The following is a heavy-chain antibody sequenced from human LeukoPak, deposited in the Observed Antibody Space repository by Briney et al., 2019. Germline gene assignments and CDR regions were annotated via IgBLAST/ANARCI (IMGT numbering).Heavy chain of an antibody. V-gene: IGHV4-59*01. Sequence: SETLSLTCTVSGGSISSYYWSWIRQPPGKGLEWIGYIYYSGSTNYNPSLKSRVTISVDTSKNQFSLKLSSVTAADTAVYYCARTAHYYDSSGYYMGEYNWFDPWGQGTLVTVSS. D-gene: IGHD3-22*01. CDR3: ARTAHYYDSSGYYMGEYNWFDP. J-gene: IGHJ5*02. CDR1: GGSISSYY. CDR2: IYYSGST.